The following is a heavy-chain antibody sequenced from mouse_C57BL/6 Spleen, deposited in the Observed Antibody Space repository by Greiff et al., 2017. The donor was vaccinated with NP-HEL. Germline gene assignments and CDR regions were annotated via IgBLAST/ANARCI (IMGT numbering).Heavy chain of an antibody. V-gene: IGHV1-82*01. CDR1: GYAFSSSW. Sequence: QVQLQQSGPELVKPGASVKISCKASGYAFSSSWMNWVKQRPGKGLEWIGRIYPGDGDTNYNGKFKGKATLTADKSSSTAYMQLSSLTSEDSAVYFCARGAGTGKLGAMDYWGQGTSVTVSS. D-gene: IGHD3-3*01. CDR2: IYPGDGDT. J-gene: IGHJ4*01. CDR3: ARGAGTGKLGAMDY.